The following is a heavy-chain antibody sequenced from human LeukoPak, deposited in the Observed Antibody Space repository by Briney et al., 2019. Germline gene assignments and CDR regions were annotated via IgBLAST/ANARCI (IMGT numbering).Heavy chain of an antibody. CDR2: INSDGSST. V-gene: IGHV3-74*01. CDR3: ARDMDYSSPYYYYYYGMDV. D-gene: IGHD4-4*01. CDR1: GFTFSSYA. J-gene: IGHJ6*02. Sequence: GGSLRLSCAASGFTFSSYALSWVRQAPGKGLVWVSRINSDGSSTSYADSVKGRFTISRDNAKNTLYLQMNSLRAEDTAVYYCARDMDYSSPYYYYYYGMDVWGQGTTVTVSS.